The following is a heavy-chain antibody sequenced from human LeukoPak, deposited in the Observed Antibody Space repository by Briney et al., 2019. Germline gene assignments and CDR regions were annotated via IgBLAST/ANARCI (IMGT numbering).Heavy chain of an antibody. V-gene: IGHV4-61*02. CDR3: ARDHGDIVVVVAARPRENWFDP. Sequence: PSETLSLTCTVSGGSISSGSYYWSWIRQPAGKTLEWIGRIYTSGSTSYNPSLKSRVTISVDTSKNQFSLKLSSVTAADTAVYYCARDHGDIVVVVAARPRENWFDPWGQGTLVTVSS. CDR2: IYTSGST. J-gene: IGHJ5*02. D-gene: IGHD2-15*01. CDR1: GGSISSGSYY.